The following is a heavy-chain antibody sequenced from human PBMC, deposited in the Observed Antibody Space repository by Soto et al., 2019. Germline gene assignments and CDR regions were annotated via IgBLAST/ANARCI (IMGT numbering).Heavy chain of an antibody. CDR3: ARAPYYYGSGSSNDY. D-gene: IGHD3-10*01. J-gene: IGHJ4*02. CDR1: GGTFSSYA. V-gene: IGHV1-69*13. Sequence: GASVKVSCKASGGTFSSYAISWVRQAPGQGLEWMGGIIPIFGTANYAQKFQGRVTITADESTSTAYMELSSLRSEDTAVYYCARAPYYYGSGSSNDYWGQGTLVTVSS. CDR2: IIPIFGTA.